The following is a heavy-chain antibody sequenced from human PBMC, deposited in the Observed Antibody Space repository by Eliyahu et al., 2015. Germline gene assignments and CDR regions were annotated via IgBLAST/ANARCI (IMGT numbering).Heavy chain of an antibody. V-gene: IGHV4-31*03. Sequence: QVQLQESGPGLVKPSQTLSLTCTVSGGXITSDGHYWSWIRQFPGKGLEWIGYIYYSGNTYYNPSLKSRVTIFVDTSRNQFSLKMTSVTAADTAVYYCAREGSSWYGFYYDSWGRGTLVTVSS. CDR2: IYYSGNT. D-gene: IGHD6-13*01. CDR3: AREGSSWYGFYYDS. J-gene: IGHJ4*02. CDR1: GGXITSDGHY.